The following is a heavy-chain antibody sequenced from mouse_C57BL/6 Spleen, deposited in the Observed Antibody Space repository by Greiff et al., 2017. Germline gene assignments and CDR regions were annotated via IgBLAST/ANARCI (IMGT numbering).Heavy chain of an antibody. CDR3: AATTRGSSYEGYIDV. CDR2: IYWDDDK. V-gene: IGHV8-12*01. J-gene: IGHJ1*03. CDR1: GFSLSTSGMG. Sequence: QVTLKVSGPGILQSSQTLSLTCSFSGFSLSTSGMGVSWIRQPSGKGLEWLAHIYWDDDKRYNPSLKSRLTLSKDTSRNQVFLKITSVDTADTATYYCAATTRGSSYEGYIDVWGTGTTVTVSS. D-gene: IGHD1-1*01.